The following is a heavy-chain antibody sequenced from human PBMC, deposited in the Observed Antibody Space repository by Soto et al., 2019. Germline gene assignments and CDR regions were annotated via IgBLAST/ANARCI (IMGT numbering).Heavy chain of an antibody. CDR1: GGSISSSGYY. CDR2: IYYSGST. V-gene: IGHV4-31*03. Sequence: PSETLSLTCTVSGGSISSSGYYWSWIRQHPGKGLEWIGYIYYSGSTYYNPSLKSRVTISVDTSKNQFSLKLSSVTAADTAVYYCVREVATITFGGMDVWGQGTTVTVSS. J-gene: IGHJ6*02. CDR3: VREVATITFGGMDV. D-gene: IGHD5-12*01.